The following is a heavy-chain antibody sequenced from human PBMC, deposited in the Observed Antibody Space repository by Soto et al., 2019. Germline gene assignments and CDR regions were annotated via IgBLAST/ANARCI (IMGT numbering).Heavy chain of an antibody. J-gene: IGHJ4*02. CDR1: GFTFSSYW. Sequence: PGGSQRLSCAASGFTFSSYWMHWVRQSPGKGLMWVSRINNDGSSRSYADSVKGRFTISRDNAKNTLYLQVNSLRAEDTALYDCSRDATTGYSAAGDYWGQGTLVTVS. V-gene: IGHV3-74*01. D-gene: IGHD1-26*01. CDR3: SRDATTGYSAAGDY. CDR2: INNDGSSR.